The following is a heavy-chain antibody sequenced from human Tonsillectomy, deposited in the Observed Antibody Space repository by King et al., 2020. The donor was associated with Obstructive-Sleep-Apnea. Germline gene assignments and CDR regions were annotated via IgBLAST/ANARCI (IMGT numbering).Heavy chain of an antibody. D-gene: IGHD6-13*01. Sequence: VQLVESGGGLEQPGRSLRLSCAASGFTFDEYAMHWVRHAPGKGLEWVSGISWNSGSKAYADSVKGRFTISRDNAKNSLYLQMNSLKTEDTAFYYCAKDIRQHLAGLFDNWGQGTLVTVSS. CDR2: ISWNSGSK. CDR3: AKDIRQHLAGLFDN. V-gene: IGHV3-9*01. CDR1: GFTFDEYA. J-gene: IGHJ4*02.